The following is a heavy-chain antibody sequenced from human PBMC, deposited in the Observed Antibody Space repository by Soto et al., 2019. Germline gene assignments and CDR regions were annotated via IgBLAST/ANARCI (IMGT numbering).Heavy chain of an antibody. CDR1: GGACTVNY. CDR3: ARGPLLENDILTGYYDYYGMDV. D-gene: IGHD3-9*01. V-gene: IGHV4-34*01. Sequence: LTPGPSGGACTVNYWSSGREGPRRRLQCSGEINHSGSTNYNPSLKSRVTISVDTSKNQFSLKLSSVSAADTAVYYCARGPLLENDILTGYYDYYGMDVWGQGTTVS. CDR2: INHSGST. J-gene: IGHJ6*02.